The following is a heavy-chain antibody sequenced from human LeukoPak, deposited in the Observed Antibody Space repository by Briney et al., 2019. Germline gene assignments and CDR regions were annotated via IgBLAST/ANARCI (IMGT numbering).Heavy chain of an antibody. V-gene: IGHV1-2*02. J-gene: IGHJ3*02. CDR1: GYTFTGYY. D-gene: IGHD6-6*01. CDR3: AGLSHSSFDAFDI. CDR2: INPNRGGT. Sequence: GSVKVYCKASGYTFTGYYMHWVRQAPGHGLEWMGWINPNRGGTYYAQRFQGRVTMTRDTSISTAYMEPSSLRSEDTAVYYCAGLSHSSFDAFDIWGQGTIVTVSS.